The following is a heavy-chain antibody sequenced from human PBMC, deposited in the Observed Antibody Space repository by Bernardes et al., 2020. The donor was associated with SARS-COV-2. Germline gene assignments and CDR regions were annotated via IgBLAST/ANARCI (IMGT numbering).Heavy chain of an antibody. D-gene: IGHD2-2*01. V-gene: IGHV3-21*01. Sequence: GGSLRLSCAASGFTFASYTMNWVRQAPGKGLEWVSSISSTATDTYYTDSVKGRFTISRDNAKNSLYLQMNSLRAEDTAVYYCARDPLTMPNYWGLGTLVTVSS. CDR2: ISSTATDT. CDR1: GFTFASYT. CDR3: ARDPLTMPNY. J-gene: IGHJ4*02.